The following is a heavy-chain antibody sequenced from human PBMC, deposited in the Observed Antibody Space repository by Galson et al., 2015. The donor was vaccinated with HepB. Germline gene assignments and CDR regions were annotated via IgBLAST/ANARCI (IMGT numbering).Heavy chain of an antibody. CDR1: GFSLSTGGVG. Sequence: PALVKPTQTLTLTCTFSGFSLSTGGVGVGWIRQPPGKALEWLALIYWNDDKRYSPSLKSRLTITKDTSKNQVVLTMTNMDPVDTATYDCAHSYYGSGSYDYYYGMDVWGQGTTVTVSS. CDR2: IYWNDDK. D-gene: IGHD3-10*01. V-gene: IGHV2-5*01. CDR3: AHSYYGSGSYDYYYGMDV. J-gene: IGHJ6*02.